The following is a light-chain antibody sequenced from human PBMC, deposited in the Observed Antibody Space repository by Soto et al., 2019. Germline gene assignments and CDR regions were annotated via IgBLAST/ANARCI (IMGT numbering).Light chain of an antibody. J-gene: IGLJ2*01. V-gene: IGLV2-14*03. Sequence: QSVLTQPASMSESPGQSIAISCTGTSSDVGGYNYVSWYQQHPGNAPNLIIYDVSSPPSGVSDRFSGSKSVHTASLTISWLQAEDEADYYWSSYTRSSTLVFGGGTKVTVL. CDR3: SSYTRSSTLV. CDR1: SSDVGGYNY. CDR2: DVS.